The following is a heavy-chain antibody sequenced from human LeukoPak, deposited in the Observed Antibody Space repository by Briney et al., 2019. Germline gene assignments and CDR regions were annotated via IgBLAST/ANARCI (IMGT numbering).Heavy chain of an antibody. CDR3: ARAVVGATFGYFDY. CDR2: ISSNGGST. CDR1: GFTFSSYG. Sequence: GGSLRLSCAASGFTFSSYGMHWVRQAPGKGLEYVSAISSNGGSTYYANSVKGRFTISRDNSKNTLYLQMGSLRAEDMAVYYCARAVVGATFGYFDYWGQGTLVTVSS. V-gene: IGHV3-64*01. D-gene: IGHD1-26*01. J-gene: IGHJ4*02.